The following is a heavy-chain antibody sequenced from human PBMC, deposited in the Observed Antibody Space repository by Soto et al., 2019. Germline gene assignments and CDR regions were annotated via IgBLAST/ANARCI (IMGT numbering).Heavy chain of an antibody. V-gene: IGHV1-46*01. CDR1: GYPFTSYY. Sequence: ASVKVSCKASGYPFTSYYVHWVRQAPGQGLEWMGFINPGSGSTSYAQKFQGRVTMTRDTSTSTVYMEVSSLRSEDTAVYYCAREMYTTRGSPFDYWGQRTLVTVSS. CDR2: INPGSGST. CDR3: AREMYTTRGSPFDY. D-gene: IGHD3-16*01. J-gene: IGHJ4*02.